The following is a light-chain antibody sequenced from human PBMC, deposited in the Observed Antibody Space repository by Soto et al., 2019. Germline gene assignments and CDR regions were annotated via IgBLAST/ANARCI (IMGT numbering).Light chain of an antibody. J-gene: IGKJ2*01. CDR3: QQCSNWPPLYT. CDR1: QSVSNY. CDR2: DAS. V-gene: IGKV3-11*01. Sequence: EIVLTQSPATLSLSPGERATLSCRASQSVSNYLAWYQQKPGQAPRLLIYDASNRATGIPARFSGSGSATDFTFTISSLEPEDFAVSYCQQCSNWPPLYTCGQGTRLEIK.